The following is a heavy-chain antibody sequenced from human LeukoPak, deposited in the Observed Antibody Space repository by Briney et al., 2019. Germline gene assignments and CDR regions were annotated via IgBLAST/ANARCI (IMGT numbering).Heavy chain of an antibody. V-gene: IGHV3-21*01. CDR1: GFTFSSHA. Sequence: GGSLRLSCAASGFTFSSHAMNWVRQAPGKGLEWVSSISSTSTSIYHADSVKGRFTISRDNTKNSLYLQMNSLRAEDTAVYYCARGFRAFDFWAQGTVVTVSS. CDR2: ISSTSTSI. CDR3: ARGFRAFDF. J-gene: IGHJ3*01.